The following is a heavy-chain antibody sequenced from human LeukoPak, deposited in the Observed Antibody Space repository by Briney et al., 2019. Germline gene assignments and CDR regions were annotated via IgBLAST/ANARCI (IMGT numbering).Heavy chain of an antibody. V-gene: IGHV3-23*01. CDR3: AKYRSAWSFDY. D-gene: IGHD6-13*01. J-gene: IGHJ4*02. Sequence: QSGGSLRLSCAASGFTFSSYALTWVRQAPGKGLEWVSAISGNGGSTNYADSVKGRFTISRDNSKNTLYLQVNSLRAEDTAVYYCAKYRSAWSFDYWGQGTLVTVSS. CDR1: GFTFSSYA. CDR2: ISGNGGST.